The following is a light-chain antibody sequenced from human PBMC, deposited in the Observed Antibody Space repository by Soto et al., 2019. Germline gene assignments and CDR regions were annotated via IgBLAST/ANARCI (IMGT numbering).Light chain of an antibody. CDR2: FNN. J-gene: IGLJ3*02. CDR1: SSNIGTNT. Sequence: QSVLTQPPSASGTPGQRVTISCSGSSSNIGTNTVNWYQQLPGTAPKLLIYFNNQRPSGVPDRFSGSKSGTSASLAISGLQSEDEADYNCATWDDSLNGPVFGGGTKVTVL. V-gene: IGLV1-44*01. CDR3: ATWDDSLNGPV.